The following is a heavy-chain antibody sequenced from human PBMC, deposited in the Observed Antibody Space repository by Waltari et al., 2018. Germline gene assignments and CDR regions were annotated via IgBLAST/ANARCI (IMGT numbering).Heavy chain of an antibody. CDR3: ATPFYAASGSFLSY. V-gene: IGHV3-74*03. D-gene: IGHD3-10*01. CDR2: IDSDGSTT. Sequence: EVQLVESGGALVQPGGSLRLSCAASGFTFSAFWMHWVRQSPEKGLLWVSRIDSDGSTTTYADSVKGRFTISRDNTKNTLYLQMNGLTAEDTGVYYCATPFYAASGSFLSYWGQGTLVAVSS. J-gene: IGHJ4*02. CDR1: GFTFSAFW.